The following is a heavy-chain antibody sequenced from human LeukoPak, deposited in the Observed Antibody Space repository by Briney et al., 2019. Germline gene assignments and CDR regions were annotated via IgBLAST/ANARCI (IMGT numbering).Heavy chain of an antibody. CDR2: INPSGGSI. CDR1: GYTFTSNY. D-gene: IGHD4-23*01. J-gene: IGHJ1*01. CDR3: ARGRTTVVTPGYFQY. Sequence: ASVKVSCKASGYTFTSNYMHWVRQAPGQGLEWMGIINPSGGSISYAQKFQGRVNMTRDTSTSTVYMELSSLRSEDTAVYYCARGRTTVVTPGYFQYWGQGTLVIVSS. V-gene: IGHV1-46*01.